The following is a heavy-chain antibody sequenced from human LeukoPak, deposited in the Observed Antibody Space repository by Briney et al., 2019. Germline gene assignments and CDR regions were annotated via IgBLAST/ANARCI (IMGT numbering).Heavy chain of an antibody. D-gene: IGHD4-17*01. CDR2: ISGGGRNT. V-gene: IGHV3-23*01. CDR3: AKDRTSMVTTGLDY. J-gene: IGHJ4*02. Sequence: GGSLRLSCAASGITFSNYVMSWVRQAPGKGLEWVSTISGGGRNTYYAASVKGRFTISRDNSKNMLHLQMNSLRAEDTAVYYCAKDRTSMVTTGLDYWGQGTLVTVSS. CDR1: GITFSNYV.